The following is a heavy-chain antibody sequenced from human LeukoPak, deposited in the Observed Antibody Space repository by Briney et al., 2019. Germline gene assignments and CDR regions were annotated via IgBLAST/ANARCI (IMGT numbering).Heavy chain of an antibody. CDR3: ARDLSSVPTR. V-gene: IGHV3-48*02. D-gene: IGHD3-10*01. Sequence: GGSLRLSCAASGFTFSSHSMNWVRQAPGKGLEWVSYISSSRTIHHADSVKGRFTISRDNAKNSLYLQMNSLRDEDTAVYYCARDLSSVPTRWGQGTLVTVSS. CDR2: ISSSRTI. CDR1: GFTFSSHS. J-gene: IGHJ4*02.